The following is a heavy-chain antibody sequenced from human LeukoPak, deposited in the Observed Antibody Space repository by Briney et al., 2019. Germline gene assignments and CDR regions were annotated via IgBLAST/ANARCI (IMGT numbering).Heavy chain of an antibody. D-gene: IGHD3-10*01. CDR3: ARGRVAVITMVRGVKNWCDP. Sequence: ASVKVSCKASGGTFSNYAVSWVRQAPGQGLEWMGWMNPNSGNTGYAQKFQGRVTMTRNTSISTAYMELSSLRSEDTAVYYCARGRVAVITMVRGVKNWCDPWGQGTLVTVSS. J-gene: IGHJ5*02. CDR2: MNPNSGNT. CDR1: GGTFSNYA. V-gene: IGHV1-8*02.